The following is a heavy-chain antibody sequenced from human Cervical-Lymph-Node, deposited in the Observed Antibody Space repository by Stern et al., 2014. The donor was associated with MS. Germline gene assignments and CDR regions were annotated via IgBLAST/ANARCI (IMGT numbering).Heavy chain of an antibody. CDR3: ARGTLADP. J-gene: IGHJ5*02. CDR2: INPSSGDT. Sequence: QVQLVEAGAEVKKPGASVKVSCKTSGYTFTDHHLHWVRQAPGQGLEWMGWINPSSGDTNYAQKFQGRVTVTRDTSISTAYMELYSLKSDDTAVYYCARGTLADPWGQGTLVTVSS. V-gene: IGHV1-2*02. D-gene: IGHD3-10*01. CDR1: GYTFTDHH.